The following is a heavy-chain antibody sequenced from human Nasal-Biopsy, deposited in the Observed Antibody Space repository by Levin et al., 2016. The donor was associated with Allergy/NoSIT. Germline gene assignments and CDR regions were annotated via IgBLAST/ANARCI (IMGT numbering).Heavy chain of an antibody. CDR2: ISPYNGNT. J-gene: IGHJ5*02. Sequence: ASVKVSCKASGYTFRNSGFSWVRQAPGQGLEWVGWISPYNGNTNYAQKFQGRVTVTADTSTSTAYMELRSLRSDDTAVYYCARDLRWGYCTSGTCKSLGDSWFDPWGQGTLVTVSS. CDR1: GYTFRNSG. V-gene: IGHV1-18*04. D-gene: IGHD2-8*01. CDR3: ARDLRWGYCTSGTCKSLGDSWFDP.